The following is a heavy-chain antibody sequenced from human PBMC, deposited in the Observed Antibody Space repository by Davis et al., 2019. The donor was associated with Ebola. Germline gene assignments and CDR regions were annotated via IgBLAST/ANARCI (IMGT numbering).Heavy chain of an antibody. J-gene: IGHJ6*04. D-gene: IGHD3-3*01. Sequence: GESLMISCAASGFTFSSYGMHWVRQAPGKGLVWVAVISYDGSNKYYADSVKGRFTISRDNSKNTLYLQMNSLRAEDTAVYYCAKGSVTIFGVAPDYYGMDVWGKGTTVTVSS. CDR3: AKGSVTIFGVAPDYYGMDV. V-gene: IGHV3-30*18. CDR1: GFTFSSYG. CDR2: ISYDGSNK.